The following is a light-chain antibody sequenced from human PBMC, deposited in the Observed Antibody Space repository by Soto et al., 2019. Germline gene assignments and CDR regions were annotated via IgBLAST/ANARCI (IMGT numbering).Light chain of an antibody. V-gene: IGKV1-6*01. CDR1: QGIRGD. J-gene: IGKJ1*01. Sequence: AIQMTQSPSSLSASLGDRVTITCRASQGIRGDLGWYQQKPGKAPKLLISATSTLQSGVPSRFSGRGSGTNFTLTISSLQHEDFATYYCIQDFISPLTVGQGTKVEL. CDR2: ATS. CDR3: IQDFISPLT.